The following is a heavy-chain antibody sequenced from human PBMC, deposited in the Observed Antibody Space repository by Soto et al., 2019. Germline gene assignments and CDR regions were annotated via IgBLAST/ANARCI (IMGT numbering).Heavy chain of an antibody. V-gene: IGHV4-34*01. CDR2: INHSGST. CDR1: GGSFSGYY. Sequence: SETLSLTCAVYGGSFSGYYWSWIRQPPGKGLEWIGEINHSGSTNYNPSLKSRVTISVDTSKNQFSLKLSSVTAADTAVYYCARLYGYSSGWSRGTGDYWGQGTLV. D-gene: IGHD6-19*01. J-gene: IGHJ4*02. CDR3: ARLYGYSSGWSRGTGDY.